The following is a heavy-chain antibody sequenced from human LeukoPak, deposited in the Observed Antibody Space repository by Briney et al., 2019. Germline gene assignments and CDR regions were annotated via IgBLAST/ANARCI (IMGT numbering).Heavy chain of an antibody. Sequence: SETLSLTCTVSGGSISSGDYYWSWIRQPPGKGLEWIGYIYYSGSTYYNLSLKSRVTISVDTSKNQFSLKLSSVTAADTAVYYCAREALNDYGDNWFDPWGQGTLVTVSS. CDR2: IYYSGST. D-gene: IGHD4-17*01. V-gene: IGHV4-30-4*08. J-gene: IGHJ5*02. CDR3: AREALNDYGDNWFDP. CDR1: GGSISSGDYY.